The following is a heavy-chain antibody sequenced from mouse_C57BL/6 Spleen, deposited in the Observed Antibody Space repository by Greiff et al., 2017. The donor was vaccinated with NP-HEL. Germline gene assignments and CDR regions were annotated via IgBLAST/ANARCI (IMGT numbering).Heavy chain of an antibody. CDR3: SRPSLLLRPLDY. CDR2: INPSNGGT. CDR1: GYTFTSYW. V-gene: IGHV1-53*01. J-gene: IGHJ2*01. D-gene: IGHD1-1*01. Sequence: VQLQQSGTELVKPGASVKLSCKASGYTFTSYWMHWVKQRPGQGLEWIGNINPSNGGTNYNEKFKSKATLTVDKSSSTAYMQLSSLTSEDSAVYYWSRPSLLLRPLDYWGQGTTLTVSS.